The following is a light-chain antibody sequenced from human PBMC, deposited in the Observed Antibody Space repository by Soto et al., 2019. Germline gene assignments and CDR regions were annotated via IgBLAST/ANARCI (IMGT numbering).Light chain of an antibody. CDR3: QQYGSSPRK. V-gene: IGKV3-20*01. CDR2: GGS. CDR1: QTMSSNY. J-gene: IGKJ1*01. Sequence: IVLTQSPATLSLSPGEGATLSCRASQTMSSNYLAWYQQKPGQPPRLLIYGGSSRAAGIPDRFSGSGSGTDFILTINRLEPEDFAMYYCQQYGSSPRKFGQGTKVDIK.